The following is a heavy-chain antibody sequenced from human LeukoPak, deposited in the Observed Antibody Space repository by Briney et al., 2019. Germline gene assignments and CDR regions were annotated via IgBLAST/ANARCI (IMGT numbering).Heavy chain of an antibody. V-gene: IGHV3-74*01. CDR3: ARSQQGYSYGLN. CDR2: INTDGSST. J-gene: IGHJ4*02. CDR1: GFTFSSYW. D-gene: IGHD5-18*01. Sequence: GGSLRLSCAASGFTFSSYWTHWVRQAPGKGLVWVSRINTDGSSTSYADSVKGRFTISRDNAKNTVYLQMNNLRAEDTAVYYCARSQQGYSYGLNWGQGTLVTVSS.